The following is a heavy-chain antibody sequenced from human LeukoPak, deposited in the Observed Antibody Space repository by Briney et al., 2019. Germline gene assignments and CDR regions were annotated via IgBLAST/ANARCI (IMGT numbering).Heavy chain of an antibody. CDR3: AREHWNYYDSSGYFDY. V-gene: IGHV4-38-2*02. CDR2: FFLKGST. D-gene: IGHD3-22*01. Sequence: TSETLSLTCTVSGYSITSAYYWGWIRQPPGKGLEWIGSFFLKGSTNYNPSLKSRVTISVDTSKNQFSLKLSSVTAADTAVYYCAREHWNYYDSSGYFDYWGQGTLVTVSS. CDR1: GYSITSAYY. J-gene: IGHJ4*02.